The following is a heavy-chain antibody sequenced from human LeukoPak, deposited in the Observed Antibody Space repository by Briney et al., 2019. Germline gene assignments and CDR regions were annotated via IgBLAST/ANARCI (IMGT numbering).Heavy chain of an antibody. J-gene: IGHJ4*02. CDR2: ISWNSGSI. Sequence: GRSLRLSCAASGFTFDDYAMHWVRQAPGKGLEWVSGISWNSGSIGYADSVKGRFTISRDNAKNSLYLQMNSLRAEDTAVYYCARVLSRRYFDYWGQGTLVTVSS. CDR1: GFTFDDYA. CDR3: ARVLSRRYFDY. V-gene: IGHV3-9*01. D-gene: IGHD3-16*02.